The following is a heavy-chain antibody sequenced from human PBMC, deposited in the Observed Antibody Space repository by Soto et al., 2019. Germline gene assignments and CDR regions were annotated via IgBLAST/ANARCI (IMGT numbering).Heavy chain of an antibody. CDR1: GFTFSSYV. CDR3: AKPNQQYYYYGMDV. V-gene: IGHV3-23*01. Sequence: GGSLRLSCAASGFTFSSYVMSWVRQAPGKGLEWVSAISRSGGSTYYADSVKGRFTISRDNSKNTLYLQMNSLRAEDTAVYYCAKPNQQYYYYGMDVWGQGTTVTVSS. J-gene: IGHJ6*02. CDR2: ISRSGGST. D-gene: IGHD2-2*01.